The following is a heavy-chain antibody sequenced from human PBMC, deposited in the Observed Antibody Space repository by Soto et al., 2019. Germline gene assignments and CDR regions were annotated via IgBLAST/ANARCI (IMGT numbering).Heavy chain of an antibody. V-gene: IGHV4-34*01. CDR3: ARGLLGGAAT. Sequence: QVQLQQWGAGLLKPSETLSLTCAVYGGSLSGYYWSWIRQPPGKGLEWIGEINRSGSTNYIPSLKXRVVISVHTSTNQFSLKLSSVTAADTAVYYCARGLLGGAATWGQGTLVTVSS. CDR1: GGSLSGYY. D-gene: IGHD3-16*01. J-gene: IGHJ5*02. CDR2: INRSGST.